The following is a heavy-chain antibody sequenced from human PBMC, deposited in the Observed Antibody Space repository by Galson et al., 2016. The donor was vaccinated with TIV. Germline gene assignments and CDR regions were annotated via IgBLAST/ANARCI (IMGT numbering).Heavy chain of an antibody. Sequence: SETLSLTCGVSGGSFRGYYWTWIRLPPGKGLERIGEIDDSGSTNSIPSLKSRLTLSVDTSRNHFSLQLNSVTAADTAIYYCTRGRFESGSYYNNGFDYWGQGTPVTVSS. V-gene: IGHV4-34*01. CDR1: GGSFRGYY. J-gene: IGHJ4*02. CDR2: IDDSGST. D-gene: IGHD3-10*01. CDR3: TRGRFESGSYYNNGFDY.